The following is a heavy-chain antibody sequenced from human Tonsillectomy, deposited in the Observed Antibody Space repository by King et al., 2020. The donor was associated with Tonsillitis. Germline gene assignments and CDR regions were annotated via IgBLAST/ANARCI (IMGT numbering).Heavy chain of an antibody. V-gene: IGHV4-61*02. CDR1: GGSISSGDYY. CDR2: ISTSGTT. J-gene: IGHJ2*01. Sequence: QLQESGPALVKPSQTLSLTCSVSGGSISSGDYYWNWIRQPAGKGLEWIGRISTSGTTNSHPSPKSRGTMSVDKSKNQASLKVTSVTAADTAAYYCAREGRDWYFDLWGRGTLVTVSS. CDR3: AREGRDWYFDL.